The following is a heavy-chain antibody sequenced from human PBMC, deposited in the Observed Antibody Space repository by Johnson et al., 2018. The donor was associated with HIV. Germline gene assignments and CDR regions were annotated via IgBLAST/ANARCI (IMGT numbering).Heavy chain of an antibody. CDR1: GFTFSSYA. V-gene: IGHV3-30*04. J-gene: IGHJ3*02. CDR2: ISYDGSNK. Sequence: QVQLVESGGGVVQPGRSLRLSCAASGFTFSSYAMHWVRQAPGKGLEWVAVISYDGSNKYYADSVKGRFTISRDNSKNTLYLQMNSLRAEDTAVYYCARAHDAFDSWGQGTMVTVSS. CDR3: ARAHDAFDS.